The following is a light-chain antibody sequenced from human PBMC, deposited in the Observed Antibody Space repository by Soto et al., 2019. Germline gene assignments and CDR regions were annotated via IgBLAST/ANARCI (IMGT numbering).Light chain of an antibody. CDR1: QSVSSSY. CDR2: AAS. V-gene: IGKV3-20*01. J-gene: IGKJ5*01. CDR3: QQYSSSPPIT. Sequence: EIGLTQSPGTLSLSPGERATLSCRAIQSVSSSYLAWYQQKPGQAPRLLIYAASNRATGIPDRFSGSGSGTDFTLTISRLEPEDFAVYYCQQYSSSPPITFGQGTRLEIK.